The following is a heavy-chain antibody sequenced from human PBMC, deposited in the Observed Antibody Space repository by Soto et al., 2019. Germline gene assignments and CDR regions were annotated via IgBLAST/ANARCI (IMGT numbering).Heavy chain of an antibody. CDR2: ISSSSSTI. D-gene: IGHD3-3*01. V-gene: IGHV3-48*02. Sequence: PGGSLRLSYAASGFTFSSYSMNWVRQAPGKGLEWVSDISSSSSTIYYADSVKGRFTISRDNAKNSLYLQMKSLRDEDTAVYYYARARSSANDFSRGYYLHYYYGTDVSRQATTVTVSS. CDR3: ARARSSANDFSRGYYLHYYYGTDV. CDR1: GFTFSSYS. J-gene: IGHJ6*02.